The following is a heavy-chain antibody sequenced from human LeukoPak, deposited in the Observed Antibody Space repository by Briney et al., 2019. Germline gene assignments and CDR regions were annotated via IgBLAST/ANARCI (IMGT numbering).Heavy chain of an antibody. J-gene: IGHJ4*02. D-gene: IGHD6-13*01. CDR3: AHGAGGGTVLAY. CDR1: GFSLSTSGVG. Sequence: ESGPTLVNPTQTLTLTCTVSGFSLSTSGVGVGWIRQPPGKALEWLALIYWDDDKRYSPSLKSRLTIMKDTSKNQVVFTMTNRDPVDTATYYCAHGAGGGTVLAYWGQGTLVTVSS. V-gene: IGHV2-5*02. CDR2: IYWDDDK.